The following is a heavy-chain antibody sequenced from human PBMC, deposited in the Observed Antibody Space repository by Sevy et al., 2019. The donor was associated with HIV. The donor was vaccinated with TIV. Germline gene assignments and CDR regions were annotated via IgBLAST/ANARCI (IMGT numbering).Heavy chain of an antibody. J-gene: IGHJ6*02. Sequence: GGSLRLSCAASGFTFSSYWMSWVRQAPGKGLEWVANIKQDGSEKYYVDSVKGRFTISRDNAKNSLYLQMNSLRAEDTAVYYCARDRPLYYDLWSGGYYYYGMDVWGQGTTVTVSS. CDR1: GFTFSSYW. V-gene: IGHV3-7*01. D-gene: IGHD3-3*01. CDR3: ARDRPLYYDLWSGGYYYYGMDV. CDR2: IKQDGSEK.